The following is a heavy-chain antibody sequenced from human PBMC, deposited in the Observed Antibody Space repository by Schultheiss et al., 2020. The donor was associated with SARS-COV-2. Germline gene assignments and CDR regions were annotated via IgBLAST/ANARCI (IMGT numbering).Heavy chain of an antibody. V-gene: IGHV3-23*01. D-gene: IGHD3-10*01. CDR2: INYSGGST. CDR3: ARDRGERRYYGSGSNAFDI. CDR1: GFTFNTYA. J-gene: IGHJ3*02. Sequence: GGSLRLSCAASGFTFNTYAMGWVRQTPGKGLQWVSGINYSGGSTFYADSVKGRFTISRDNSKNTLYLQMNSLRAEDTAVYYCARDRGERRYYGSGSNAFDIWGQGTMVTVSS.